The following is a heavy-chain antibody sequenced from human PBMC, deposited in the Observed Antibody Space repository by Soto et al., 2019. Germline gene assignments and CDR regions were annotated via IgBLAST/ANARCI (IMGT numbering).Heavy chain of an antibody. J-gene: IGHJ6*02. D-gene: IGHD3-3*01. Sequence: GASVKVSCKASGYTFNSYAMHWVRQDPGQRLEWMGWINAGNGNTKYSQKFQGRVTITRDTSASTAYMELSSLRSEDAAVYYCARKSLRFLEWSMYYYYGMDVWGQGTTVTVSS. V-gene: IGHV1-3*01. CDR1: GYTFNSYA. CDR2: INAGNGNT. CDR3: ARKSLRFLEWSMYYYYGMDV.